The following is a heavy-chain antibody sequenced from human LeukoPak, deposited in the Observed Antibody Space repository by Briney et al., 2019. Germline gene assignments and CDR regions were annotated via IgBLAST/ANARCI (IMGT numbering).Heavy chain of an antibody. CDR1: GFIFSDYA. CDR3: AKDRYSNYGNWFDP. D-gene: IGHD4-11*01. J-gene: IGHJ5*02. Sequence: GGSLRLSCAASGFIFSDYAMNWVRQAPGKGLEWVSAISGSGGTTYYADSVKGRFAISRDNSKNTLYLQMNSLRDDDTALYYCAKDRYSNYGNWFDPWGQGTLVTVFS. V-gene: IGHV3-23*01. CDR2: ISGSGGTT.